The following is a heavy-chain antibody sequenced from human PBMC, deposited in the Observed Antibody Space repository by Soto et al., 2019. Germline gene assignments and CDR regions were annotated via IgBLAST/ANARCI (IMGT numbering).Heavy chain of an antibody. CDR2: IFHSGIS. D-gene: IGHD3-3*02. Sequence: SETLSLTCAVSGYSISSGFFWGWIRQSPGGGLEWIGSIFHSGISYYNPSLKSRVTMSVDTSKNHFSLKLTSVTAADTAMYYCAKGPISMMVAGYFAYWGQGTLVTV. CDR1: GYSISSGFF. V-gene: IGHV4-38-2*01. J-gene: IGHJ4*02. CDR3: AKGPISMMVAGYFAY.